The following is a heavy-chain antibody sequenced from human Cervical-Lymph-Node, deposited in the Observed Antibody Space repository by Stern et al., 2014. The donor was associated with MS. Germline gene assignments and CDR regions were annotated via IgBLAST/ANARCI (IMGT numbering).Heavy chain of an antibody. CDR2: IYYTGRT. CDR3: ARVVVLAGSRWFDP. Sequence: QVQLQESGPGLVKPSETLSLTCSVSGDSISGNYWSWIRQPPGKGLEWLGYIYYTGRTNYNPSLKSRVTISIDTSKTQFSLRLNSVTAADTAVYYCARVVVLAGSRWFDPWGQGILVSVSS. V-gene: IGHV4-59*01. D-gene: IGHD2-15*01. CDR1: GDSISGNY. J-gene: IGHJ5*02.